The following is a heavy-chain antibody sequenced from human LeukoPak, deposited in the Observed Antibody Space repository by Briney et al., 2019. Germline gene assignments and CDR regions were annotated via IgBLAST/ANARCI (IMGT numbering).Heavy chain of an antibody. J-gene: IGHJ4*02. CDR1: GGTFSSYA. Sequence: SVKVSCKASGGTFSSYAISWVRQAPGQGLEWMGRIIPILGIANYAQKFQGRVTITADKSTSTAYKELSSLRSEDTAVYYCARGDYYDSSGYQLYFDYWGQGTLVTVSS. CDR2: IIPILGIA. D-gene: IGHD3-22*01. CDR3: ARGDYYDSSGYQLYFDY. V-gene: IGHV1-69*04.